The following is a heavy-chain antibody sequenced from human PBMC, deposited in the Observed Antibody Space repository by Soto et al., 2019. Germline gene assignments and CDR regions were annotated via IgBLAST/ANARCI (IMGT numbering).Heavy chain of an antibody. CDR2: ISSGSATI. Sequence: EVPLVEPGGGLIQHGGSLRLSCAASGFTFSSYNMNWVRQAPGKGLEWVSYISSGSATIYYADSVKGRFTVSRDNAKNSLYLQMHSLRDEDTAVYYFAREDIWYRADCWGQGTLVTVSS. D-gene: IGHD1-20*01. CDR3: AREDIWYRADC. J-gene: IGHJ4*02. CDR1: GFTFSSYN. V-gene: IGHV3-48*02.